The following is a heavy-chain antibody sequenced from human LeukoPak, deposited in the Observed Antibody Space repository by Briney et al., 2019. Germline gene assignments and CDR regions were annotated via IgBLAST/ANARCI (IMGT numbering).Heavy chain of an antibody. V-gene: IGHV4-59*01. CDR3: ASQGVVDDWQDLRSFDI. CDR1: GVSISTYS. D-gene: IGHD3-22*01. J-gene: IGHJ3*02. Sequence: PSETLSLTCTVSGVSISTYSWSWIRQPPGKGLEWIGYISYSGSTSYNPSLRSRVTISVDTSKNQFSLKLSSVTAADTAVYYCASQGVVDDWQDLRSFDIWGQGTMVTVSS. CDR2: ISYSGST.